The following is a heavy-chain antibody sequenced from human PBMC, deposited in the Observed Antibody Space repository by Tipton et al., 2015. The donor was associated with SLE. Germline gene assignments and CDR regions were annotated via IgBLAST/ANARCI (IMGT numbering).Heavy chain of an antibody. CDR3: ARETEVITRWNGLAYYFDY. CDR1: SYSIYNGFY. V-gene: IGHV4-38-2*02. J-gene: IGHJ4*02. D-gene: IGHD3-22*01. CDR2: IYRSGTA. Sequence: TLSLTCSVSSYSIYNGFYWGWIRQSPGKGLEWIGSIYRSGTAYYNPSLKSRVTMSVDTSKNQFSLKLNSVTAADTAVYYCARETEVITRWNGLAYYFDYWGQGTLVTVSS.